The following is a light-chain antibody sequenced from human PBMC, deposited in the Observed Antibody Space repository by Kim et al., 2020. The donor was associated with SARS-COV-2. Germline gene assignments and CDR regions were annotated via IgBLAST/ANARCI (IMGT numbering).Light chain of an antibody. CDR2: LGS. CDR3: MQSLQTPLT. Sequence: PASISCRSSLRLLHSDGYNYLNWYLQKPGQSPQLLIYLGSNRASGGPDRFSGSGSGTDYILKISRVEADDVGVYYCMQSLQTPLTFGGGTKVDIK. V-gene: IGKV2-28*01. J-gene: IGKJ4*01. CDR1: LRLLHSDGYNY.